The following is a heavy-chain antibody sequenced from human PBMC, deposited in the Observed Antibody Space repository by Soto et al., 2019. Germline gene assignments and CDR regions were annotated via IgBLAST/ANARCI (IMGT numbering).Heavy chain of an antibody. D-gene: IGHD3-22*01. CDR1: GFAFSSYA. Sequence: EVQLLESGGGLVQPGESLRLSCAASGFAFSSYAMSWVRQAPGKGLEWVSVVSGSGSSTYYADSVQGRFTISRDNSKNTLYLQMNSLRAEDPAVYYCAKGRVSYYDSSGYYPHDVFDIWGQGTMVTVSS. V-gene: IGHV3-23*01. J-gene: IGHJ3*02. CDR2: VSGSGSST. CDR3: AKGRVSYYDSSGYYPHDVFDI.